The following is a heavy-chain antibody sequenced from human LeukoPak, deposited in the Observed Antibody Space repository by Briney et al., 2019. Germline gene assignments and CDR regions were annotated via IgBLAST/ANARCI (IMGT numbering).Heavy chain of an antibody. D-gene: IGHD5-18*01. CDR3: ARDRGYGYGHFDY. V-gene: IGHV3-48*03. J-gene: IGHJ4*02. CDR2: ISRSGTTI. CDR1: GFTFSSYE. Sequence: PGGSLRLSCAASGFTFSSYEMNWVRQAPGKGLEWVSYISRSGTTIHYADSVEGRFTMSRDNAKNSLFLQMNSLRAEDTAVYYCARDRGYGYGHFDYWGQGTLVTVSS.